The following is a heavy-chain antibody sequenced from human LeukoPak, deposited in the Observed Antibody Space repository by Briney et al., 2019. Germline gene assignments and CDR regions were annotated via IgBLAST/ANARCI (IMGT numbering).Heavy chain of an antibody. D-gene: IGHD5-12*01. Sequence: PGGSLRLSCAASGFTVSYNCMSWVRQAPGKGLEWVSIIYSDGNTCYADSVKGRFTISRDNSENTVDLQMNSLRVEDTAVYYCARGMVATGSWGQGTLVTVSS. CDR1: GFTVSYNC. V-gene: IGHV3-66*02. CDR2: IYSDGNT. J-gene: IGHJ5*02. CDR3: ARGMVATGS.